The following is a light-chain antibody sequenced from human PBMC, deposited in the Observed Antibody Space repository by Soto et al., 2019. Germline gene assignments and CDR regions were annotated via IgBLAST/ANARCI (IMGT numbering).Light chain of an antibody. CDR2: DVS. J-gene: IGLJ1*01. Sequence: QSVLTQPASVSGSPGQSITISCTGTSSDVGGYNDVSWYQQHPGKAPKLMIYDVSNRPSGVSNRFSGSKSGNTASLTISGLQAEDEADYYCSSYTSSSTLPYVFGTGTKVTVL. V-gene: IGLV2-14*01. CDR3: SSYTSSSTLPYV. CDR1: SSDVGGYND.